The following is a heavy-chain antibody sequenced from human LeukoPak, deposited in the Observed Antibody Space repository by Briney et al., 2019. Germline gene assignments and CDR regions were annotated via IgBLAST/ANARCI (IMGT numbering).Heavy chain of an antibody. D-gene: IGHD3-9*01. V-gene: IGHV4-39*01. Sequence: PSETLSLTCTVSGGSINSSKYYWGWIRQPPGKGLEWIGSINYSRSTYYNPSLKSRVTISVDTSKNQFSLKLSSVTAADTAVYYCARRNDILTGYVFDYWGQGTLVTVSS. CDR3: ARRNDILTGYVFDY. CDR1: GGSINSSKYY. CDR2: INYSRST. J-gene: IGHJ4*02.